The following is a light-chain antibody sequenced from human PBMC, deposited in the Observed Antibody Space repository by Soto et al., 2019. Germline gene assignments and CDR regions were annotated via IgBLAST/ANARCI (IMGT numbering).Light chain of an antibody. CDR1: QSVSSSY. Sequence: EIVLTQYPGTLSLSPGERAARSCRASQSVSSSYLAWYQQKPGQSPSLLIYGASSRATGIPDRFSGSGSGTDFTLTISRLEPEDFAVYYCQQYGSSRITFGQGTRLEI. CDR2: GAS. V-gene: IGKV3-20*01. J-gene: IGKJ5*01. CDR3: QQYGSSRIT.